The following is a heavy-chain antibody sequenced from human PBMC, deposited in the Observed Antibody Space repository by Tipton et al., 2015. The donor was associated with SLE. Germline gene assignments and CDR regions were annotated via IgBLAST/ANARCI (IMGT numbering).Heavy chain of an antibody. J-gene: IGHJ3*02. CDR2: IYYNGST. V-gene: IGHV4-39*07. CDR1: GGSIDISAYY. Sequence: TLSLTCSVSGGSIDISAYYWGWIRQPPGKGLEWIGSIYYNGSTYYYPSLKSRVTIFLDMSKNQFSLKLSSVTAADTAVYYCARGVITIFGVSGDDAFDIWGQGTMVTVSS. D-gene: IGHD3-3*01. CDR3: ARGVITIFGVSGDDAFDI.